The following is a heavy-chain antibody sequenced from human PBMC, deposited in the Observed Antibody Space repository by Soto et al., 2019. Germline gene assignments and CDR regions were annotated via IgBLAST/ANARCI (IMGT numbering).Heavy chain of an antibody. J-gene: IGHJ4*02. Sequence: ASVKVSCKASGYTFTSYDISWVRQAPGQGLEWMGWISAYNGNTNYAQKLQGRVTMTTDTSTSTAYMELRSLRSDDTAVYYCAREARIYYDSSGYIDYWGQGTLVTVSS. CDR3: AREARIYYDSSGYIDY. CDR1: GYTFTSYD. CDR2: ISAYNGNT. D-gene: IGHD3-22*01. V-gene: IGHV1-18*04.